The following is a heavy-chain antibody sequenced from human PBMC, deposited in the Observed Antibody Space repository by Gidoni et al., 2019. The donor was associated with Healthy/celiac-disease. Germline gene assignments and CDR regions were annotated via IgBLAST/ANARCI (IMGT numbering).Heavy chain of an antibody. CDR1: GYSFTSYW. V-gene: IGHV5-51*01. CDR2: IYPGDSDT. D-gene: IGHD6-13*01. J-gene: IGHJ4*02. Sequence: EVQLVQSGAEVKKPGESLKISCKGSGYSFTSYWIGWVRQMPGKGLEWMGIIYPGDSDTRYSPSFQGQVTISADKSISTAYLQWSSLKASDTAMYYCARTRIPGIAAAGTGDHFDYWGQGTLVTVSS. CDR3: ARTRIPGIAAAGTGDHFDY.